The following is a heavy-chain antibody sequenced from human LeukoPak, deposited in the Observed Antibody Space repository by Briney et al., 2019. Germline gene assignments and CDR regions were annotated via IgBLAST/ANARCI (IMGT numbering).Heavy chain of an antibody. D-gene: IGHD6-19*01. J-gene: IGHJ4*02. Sequence: GGSLRLSCAASGFTFSSYAMTWVRQAPGKGLEWVSTISGSGGSTYYADSVKGRFTISRDNSKNTLYLQMNSLRAEDTAVYYCAKGTGSSGWYYFDYWGQGTLVTVSS. CDR1: GFTFSSYA. CDR3: AKGTGSSGWYYFDY. V-gene: IGHV3-23*01. CDR2: ISGSGGST.